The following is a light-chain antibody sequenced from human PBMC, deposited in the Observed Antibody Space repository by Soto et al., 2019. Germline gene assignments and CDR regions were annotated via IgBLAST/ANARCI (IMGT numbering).Light chain of an antibody. CDR1: QSISSW. V-gene: IGKV1-5*03. CDR2: KAS. J-gene: IGKJ1*01. Sequence: DIQMTQSPSTLSASVGDRVTITCRASQSISSWLAWYQQKPGKAPKLLIYKASSLESGVPSRFSGSGSGTECTLTISSLQTDDFATYYCQQYNSYSRTFGQGTKVEIK. CDR3: QQYNSYSRT.